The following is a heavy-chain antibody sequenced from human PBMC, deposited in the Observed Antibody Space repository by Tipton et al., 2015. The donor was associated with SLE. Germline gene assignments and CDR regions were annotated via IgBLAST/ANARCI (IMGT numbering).Heavy chain of an antibody. CDR1: GYTLTGYY. V-gene: IGHV1-2*02. Sequence: QSGAEVKRPGASVKVSCKASGYTLTGYYMHWVRQAPGQGLEWMGWINPNTGDTNYAQDFQGRVSMTRDTSISTVYMELSRLRSDDTAIYYCARLPRGYWGQGTLVTVSS. D-gene: IGHD4-23*01. CDR2: INPNTGDT. CDR3: ARLPRGY. J-gene: IGHJ4*02.